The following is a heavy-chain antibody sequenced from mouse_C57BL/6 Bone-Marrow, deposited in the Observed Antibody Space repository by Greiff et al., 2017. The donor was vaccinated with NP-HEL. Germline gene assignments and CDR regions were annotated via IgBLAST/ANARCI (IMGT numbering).Heavy chain of an antibody. D-gene: IGHD2-12*01. V-gene: IGHV1-5*01. Sequence: VQLQQSGTVLARPGASVTMSCKTSGYTFTSYWMHWVNQRPGQGLEWIGAIYPGNSDTSYNQKFKGKAKLTAVTSASTAYMELSSLTNEDSAVYYCSRILFYRDAMDYWGQGTSVTVSS. CDR2: IYPGNSDT. CDR1: GYTFTSYW. J-gene: IGHJ4*01. CDR3: SRILFYRDAMDY.